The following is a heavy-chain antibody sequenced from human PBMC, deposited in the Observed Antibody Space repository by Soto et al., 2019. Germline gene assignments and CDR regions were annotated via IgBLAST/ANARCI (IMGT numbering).Heavy chain of an antibody. CDR3: ARERRVIPNRFDP. Sequence: QVQLVESGGGVVQPGRSLRLSCAASGFTFSSYGMHWVRQAPGKGLEWVAVIWYDGSNKYYADSVKGRFTISRDNSKNTLYLQMNSLRAEDTAVYYCARERRVIPNRFDPWGQGTLVTVSS. CDR2: IWYDGSNK. D-gene: IGHD3-16*02. J-gene: IGHJ5*02. CDR1: GFTFSSYG. V-gene: IGHV3-33*01.